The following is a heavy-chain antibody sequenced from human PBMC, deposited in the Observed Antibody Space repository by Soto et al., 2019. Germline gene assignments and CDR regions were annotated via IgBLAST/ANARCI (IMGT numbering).Heavy chain of an antibody. J-gene: IGHJ6*02. V-gene: IGHV4-30-2*01. D-gene: IGHD3-10*01. CDR3: ASILSESGSGTSTSYYYYYYGMDV. CDR2: IYHSGST. Sequence: PSETLSLTCAVSGGSISSGGYSWSWIRQPPGKGLECIGYIYHSGSTYYNPSLKSRVTISVDRSKNQFSLKLSSVTAADTAVYYCASILSESGSGTSTSYYYYYYGMDVWGQGTTVTVSS. CDR1: GGSISSGGYS.